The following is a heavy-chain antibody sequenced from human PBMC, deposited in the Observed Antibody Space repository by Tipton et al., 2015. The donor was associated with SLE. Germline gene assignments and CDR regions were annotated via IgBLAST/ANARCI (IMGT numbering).Heavy chain of an antibody. D-gene: IGHD6-13*01. J-gene: IGHJ4*02. CDR1: GYSISSGYY. CDR2: IFHTGRT. Sequence: TLSLTCAVSGYSISSGYYWGWIRQSPGKGLEWIGTIFHTGRTNYNPSLKSRVTLSVDTSKNQFSLKLSSVTAADTAVYYCARDRVEYSSSDYWGQGTLVTVSS. CDR3: ARDRVEYSSSDY. V-gene: IGHV4-38-2*02.